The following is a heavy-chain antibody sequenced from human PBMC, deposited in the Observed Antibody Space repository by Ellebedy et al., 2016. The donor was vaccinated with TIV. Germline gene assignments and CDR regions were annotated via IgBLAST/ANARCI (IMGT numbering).Heavy chain of an antibody. D-gene: IGHD3-22*01. V-gene: IGHV3-23*01. CDR3: AKDQADYYDSSGSTPRYYYYMDV. Sequence: GGSLRLXXAASGFTFSSYAMSWVRQAPGKGLEWVSAISGSGGSTYYADSVKGRFTISRDNSKNTLYLQMNSLRAEDTAVYYCAKDQADYYDSSGSTPRYYYYMDVWGKGTTVTVSS. CDR2: ISGSGGST. J-gene: IGHJ6*03. CDR1: GFTFSSYA.